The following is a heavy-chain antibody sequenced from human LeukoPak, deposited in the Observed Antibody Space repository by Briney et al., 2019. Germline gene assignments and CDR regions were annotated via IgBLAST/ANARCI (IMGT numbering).Heavy chain of an antibody. Sequence: ASVKVSCKASGYTFTSYGISWVRQAPGQGLEWMGWINPNSGGTNYAQKFQGRVTMTRDTSISTAYMELSRLRSDDTAVYYCARIYSSGWYKGGGYFDYWGQGTLVTVSS. J-gene: IGHJ4*02. V-gene: IGHV1-2*02. CDR1: GYTFTSYG. CDR2: INPNSGGT. D-gene: IGHD6-19*01. CDR3: ARIYSSGWYKGGGYFDY.